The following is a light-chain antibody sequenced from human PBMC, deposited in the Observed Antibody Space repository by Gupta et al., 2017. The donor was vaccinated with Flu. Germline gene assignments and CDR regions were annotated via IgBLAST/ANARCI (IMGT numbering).Light chain of an antibody. CDR1: QSISNW. CDR3: QQNSSNPIS. CDR2: SGS. J-gene: IGKJ5*01. Sequence: PSALSASVGGRVTITCRASQSISNWLDWYQQKPGKGPKLLIYSGSSLHDGVSSRFSGSGSGTEFTLTISRVQPDDAATYYCQQNSSNPISFGRGTQVEIK. V-gene: IGKV1-5*01.